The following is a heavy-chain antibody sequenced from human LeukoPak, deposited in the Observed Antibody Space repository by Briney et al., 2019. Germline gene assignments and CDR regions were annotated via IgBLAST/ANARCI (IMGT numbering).Heavy chain of an antibody. CDR2: INPNSGGT. D-gene: IGHD3-22*01. Sequence: ASVKVSCKASGYTFTGYYMHWVRQAPGQGLEWMGWINPNSGGTNYAQKFQGRVTMTRDTSISTAYMELSRLRSDDTAVYYCARVGYYYDSSGYYYGYWGQGILVTVSS. CDR3: ARVGYYYDSSGYYYGY. CDR1: GYTFTGYY. V-gene: IGHV1-2*02. J-gene: IGHJ4*02.